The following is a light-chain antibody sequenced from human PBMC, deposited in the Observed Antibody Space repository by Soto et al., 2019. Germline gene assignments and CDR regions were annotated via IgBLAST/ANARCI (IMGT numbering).Light chain of an antibody. CDR2: TND. CDR3: SSWDDNLDAEV. CDR1: SSNIGSNT. V-gene: IGLV1-44*01. Sequence: QSVLTQPPSASVTPGQRATRSCSGSSSNIGSNTVNWYQQLPGTAPKLLIYTNDQRPSGVPDRFSGSKSGTSASLAISGLQFEDEADYHCSSWDDNLDAEVFGAGTKVTVL. J-gene: IGLJ1*01.